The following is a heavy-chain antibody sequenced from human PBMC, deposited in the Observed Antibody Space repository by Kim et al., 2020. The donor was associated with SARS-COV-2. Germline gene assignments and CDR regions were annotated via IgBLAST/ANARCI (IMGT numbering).Heavy chain of an antibody. J-gene: IGHJ4*02. CDR2: TYYRSKWSN. CDR1: GDSLSTTSVA. Sequence: SQTLSLTCVVSGDSLSTTSVAWNWIRQSPSRGLEWLGRTYYRSKWSNDYAVSVKSRLTINPDTSKNQFSLQLNSVTPEDTAVYYCARGKRSTFDYWGQGTPVTVSS. CDR3: ARGKRSTFDY. V-gene: IGHV6-1*01.